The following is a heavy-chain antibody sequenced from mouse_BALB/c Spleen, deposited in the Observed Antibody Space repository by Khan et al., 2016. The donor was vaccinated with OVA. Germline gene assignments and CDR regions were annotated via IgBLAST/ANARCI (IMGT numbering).Heavy chain of an antibody. D-gene: IGHD1-3*01. CDR1: GFSLTSNG. CDR2: IWGDGSI. CDR3: AKLSVFYFDY. V-gene: IGHV2-3*01. Sequence: QVQLKQSGPGLVAPSQSLSITCTVSGFSLTSNGVSWVRQPPGKGLEWLGVIWGDGSINYHSVLKSRLSISKENSKSHFFLKLNSLQTDDTATYYCAKLSVFYFDYWGQGTTLTVSS. J-gene: IGHJ2*01.